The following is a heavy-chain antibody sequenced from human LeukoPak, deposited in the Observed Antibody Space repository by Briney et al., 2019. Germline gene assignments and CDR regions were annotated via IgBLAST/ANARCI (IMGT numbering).Heavy chain of an antibody. D-gene: IGHD3-10*01. J-gene: IGHJ5*02. Sequence: PSETLSLTCTVSGGSISSYYWSWIRQPPGKGLEWIGYIYYKSRVTISVDTSKNQFSLKLSSVPAADTAVYYCARAVIPRLVRGVNHWFDPWGQGTLVTVSS. CDR1: GGSISSYY. CDR3: ARAVIPRLVRGVNHWFDP. V-gene: IGHV4-59*01. CDR2: IYY.